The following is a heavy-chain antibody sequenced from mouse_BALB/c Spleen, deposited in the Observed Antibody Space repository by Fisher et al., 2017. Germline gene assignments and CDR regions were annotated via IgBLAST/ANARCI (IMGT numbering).Heavy chain of an antibody. J-gene: IGHJ4*01. D-gene: IGHD2-4*01. Sequence: KFKGKATLTSDKSSSTAYMELRSLTSEDSAVYYCARGGDYDEAMDYWGQGTSVTVSS. CDR3: ARGGDYDEAMDY. V-gene: IGHV1-15*01.